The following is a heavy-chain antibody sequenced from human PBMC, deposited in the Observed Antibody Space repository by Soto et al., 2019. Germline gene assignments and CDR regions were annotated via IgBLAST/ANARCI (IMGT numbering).Heavy chain of an antibody. D-gene: IGHD6-19*01. CDR2: ISGSGDST. J-gene: IGHJ4*02. Sequence: EVQLLESGGGLVQPGGSLRLSCAASGFTFSSYAMSWVRQAPGKGLEWVSVISGSGDSTYYADSVKGRLTISRDNSKNPLYLQMNSPRAEATAVYNCAKRGAGHYFDYWGQGTLVTVSS. CDR3: AKRGAGHYFDY. V-gene: IGHV3-23*01. CDR1: GFTFSSYA.